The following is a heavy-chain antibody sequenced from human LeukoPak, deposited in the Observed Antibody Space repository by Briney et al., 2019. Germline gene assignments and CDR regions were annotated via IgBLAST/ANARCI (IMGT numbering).Heavy chain of an antibody. CDR2: INPDGTQK. V-gene: IGHV3-7*01. D-gene: IGHD3-16*01. CDR3: VRQMIRFWFDP. CDR1: GFTFSLYW. J-gene: IGHJ5*02. Sequence: GSLRLSCAASGFTFSLYWMTWVRQSPGKGLEWVADINPDGTQKYSVDSLKGRFTISRDNAKNAVFLQMNSLRDDDTAVYYCVRQMIRFWFDPWGQGTRVTVSS.